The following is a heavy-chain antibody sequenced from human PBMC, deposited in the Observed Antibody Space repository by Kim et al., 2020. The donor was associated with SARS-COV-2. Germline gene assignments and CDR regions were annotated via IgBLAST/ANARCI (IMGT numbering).Heavy chain of an antibody. V-gene: IGHV3-30*18. CDR1: GFTFSNFG. D-gene: IGHD2-2*01. Sequence: GGSLRLSCAASGFTFSNFGRHWVRQAPGKGLEWVEVISTDGREEKYADSLKGRFTISRDNSKNTLYLQMNGLRAEDTGVYFCAKDLDGTCAGTTCFYYVADVWGQGTTVTVSS. J-gene: IGHJ6*02. CDR2: ISTDGREE. CDR3: AKDLDGTCAGTTCFYYVADV.